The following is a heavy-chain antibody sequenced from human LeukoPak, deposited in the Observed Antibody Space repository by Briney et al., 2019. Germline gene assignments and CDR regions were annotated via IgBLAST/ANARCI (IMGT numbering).Heavy chain of an antibody. CDR3: AKDLYYDILTGPSDY. Sequence: SGGSLRLSCAASGFTFSSYGMSWVRQAPGKGLEWVSAISGSGGSTYYADSVKGRFTISRDNSKNTLYLQMNSLRAEDTAVYYCAKDLYYDILTGPSDYWGQGTLVTVSS. J-gene: IGHJ4*02. V-gene: IGHV3-23*01. D-gene: IGHD3-9*01. CDR2: ISGSGGST. CDR1: GFTFSSYG.